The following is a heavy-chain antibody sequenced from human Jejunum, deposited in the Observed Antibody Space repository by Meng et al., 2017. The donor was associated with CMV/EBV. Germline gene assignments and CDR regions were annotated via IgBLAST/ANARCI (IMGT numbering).Heavy chain of an antibody. CDR2: IMAGSGNT. CDR1: GFTFTGSV. J-gene: IGHJ4*02. V-gene: IGHV1-58*01. D-gene: IGHD3-10*02. Sequence: GFTFTGSVVHWVRQARGQRLEWIGWIMAGSGNTNYAQKFQGRVTIARDMSTNTAYMDLSSLKSEDTAVYYCATDDVQYGRAYDGYWGQGTLVTVSS. CDR3: ATDDVQYGRAYDGY.